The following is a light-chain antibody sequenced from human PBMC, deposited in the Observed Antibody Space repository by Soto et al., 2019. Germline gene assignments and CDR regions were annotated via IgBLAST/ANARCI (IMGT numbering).Light chain of an antibody. CDR1: QGIIDY. CDR2: AAS. Sequence: DIQMTQSPSSLSASVGDRVTITCRASQGIIDYVAWFQQKPGKAPKLLIYAASTLQSGVPSRFSGKGYGTDFTLTTSSLHPEDVATYYSQTYNTAPQSFGQWTKVEIK. CDR3: QTYNTAPQS. J-gene: IGKJ1*01. V-gene: IGKV1-27*01.